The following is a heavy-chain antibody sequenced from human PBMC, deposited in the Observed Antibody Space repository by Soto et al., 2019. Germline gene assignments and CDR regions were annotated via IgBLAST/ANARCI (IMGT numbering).Heavy chain of an antibody. D-gene: IGHD2-21*01. CDR1: GGSISSGGYY. J-gene: IGHJ6*02. V-gene: IGHV4-31*03. CDR2: IYYSGTT. Sequence: QVQLQESGPGLVKPSQTLSLTCTVSGGSISSGGYYWYWIRQHPGKGLEWIGYIYYSGTTYYNPSPKRRVTISVDASKNQFPLRLSSATAADTAVYYCAASCVTCGGFNYSRLDVWGQGTTVTVSS. CDR3: AASCVTCGGFNYSRLDV.